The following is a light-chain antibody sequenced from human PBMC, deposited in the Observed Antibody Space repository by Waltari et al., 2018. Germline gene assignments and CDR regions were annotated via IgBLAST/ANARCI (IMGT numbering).Light chain of an antibody. J-gene: IGKJ1*01. V-gene: IGKV1-16*02. CDR3: QQYRTYPWT. CDR1: QGISNY. Sequence: DIQMTQSPSTLSASVGDRVTITCQASQGISNYLAWVQQKPGQAPKSLIYGASSLQSGVPSKFSGSGFGTDFTLTISSLQPEDFATYYCQQYRTYPWTFGQGTNVEIK. CDR2: GAS.